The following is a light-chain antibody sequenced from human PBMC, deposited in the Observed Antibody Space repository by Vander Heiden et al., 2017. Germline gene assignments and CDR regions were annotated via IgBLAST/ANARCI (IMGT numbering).Light chain of an antibody. Sequence: DAQMTQSPSTLSASVGDRVIITCRASQSVRSWVAWYQQKPGKAPNLLIYKVSNLESGVPSRFSGSGSETEFTLTISSLQPDDFATYYCQHYDSYSWTFGQGTKVEIK. J-gene: IGKJ1*01. V-gene: IGKV1-5*03. CDR3: QHYDSYSWT. CDR1: QSVRSW. CDR2: KVS.